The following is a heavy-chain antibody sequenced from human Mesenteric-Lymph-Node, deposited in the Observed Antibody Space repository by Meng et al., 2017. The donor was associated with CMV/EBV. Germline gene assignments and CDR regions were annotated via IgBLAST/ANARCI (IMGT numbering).Heavy chain of an antibody. D-gene: IGHD3-16*01. Sequence: GESLKISCAVSGFIFSDHYMDWFRHAPGKGLEWVARIKNKANNYITEYAASVRGRFTISRDDSKNSLYLEVNSLKTEDTAVYYCGRDSMKGGGFDCWGQGVLVTVSS. J-gene: IGHJ4*02. CDR1: GFIFSDHY. CDR3: GRDSMKGGGFDC. V-gene: IGHV3-72*01. CDR2: IKNKANNYIT.